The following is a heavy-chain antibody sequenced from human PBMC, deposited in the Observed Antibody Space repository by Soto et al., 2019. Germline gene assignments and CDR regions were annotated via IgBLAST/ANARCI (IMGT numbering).Heavy chain of an antibody. J-gene: IGHJ6*02. CDR2: ISADSGYT. CDR3: ARDRPPGSLYGMEA. V-gene: IGHV1-18*01. CDR1: GYIFTTYG. Sequence: QIQLVQFGGEVARPGASVTVSCEASGYIFTTYGLSWVRQTPAHGLEWMGWISADSGYTQYAQFFQGRVTMTRDTSRNTVYMTLRDLTSDDTGIYYCARDRPPGSLYGMEAWGHGTAVTVSS.